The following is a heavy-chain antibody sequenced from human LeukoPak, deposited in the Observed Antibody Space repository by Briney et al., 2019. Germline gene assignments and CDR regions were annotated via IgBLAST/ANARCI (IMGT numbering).Heavy chain of an antibody. Sequence: PSETLSLTCAVSGGSIGSYYWSWIRQPPGKGLEWIGYIYTSGSTNYNPSLKSRVTISVDTSKNQFSLKLSSVTAADTAVYYCARQREDYDFWSTAGYYYYYMDVWGKGTTVTVSS. CDR2: IYTSGST. J-gene: IGHJ6*03. D-gene: IGHD3-3*01. V-gene: IGHV4-4*09. CDR1: GGSIGSYY. CDR3: ARQREDYDFWSTAGYYYYYMDV.